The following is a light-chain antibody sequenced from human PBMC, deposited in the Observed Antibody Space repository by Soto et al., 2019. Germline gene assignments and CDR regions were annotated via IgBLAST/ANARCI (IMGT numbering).Light chain of an antibody. Sequence: QPFLTQPRSVSASPGQSVTMSCTGTSSDVGGYNYVSWYQQHPGKAPKLMIYDVSKRPSGVPDRFSGSKSGNTASLTISGLQAEDEADYYCCSYAGSSYVFGPGTKVTVL. V-gene: IGLV2-11*01. J-gene: IGLJ1*01. CDR2: DVS. CDR3: CSYAGSSYV. CDR1: SSDVGGYNY.